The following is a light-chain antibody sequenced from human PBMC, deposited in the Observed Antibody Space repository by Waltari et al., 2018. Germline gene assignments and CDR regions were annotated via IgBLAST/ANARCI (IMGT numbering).Light chain of an antibody. CDR2: GAS. CDR3: QQANRCPIT. V-gene: IGKV1-12*01. Sequence: DIQMTQSPSSVSASVGDRATITCRASQGISSWLAWYQQKPGKAPNLLIYGASSLQSGVPSRFSGSGSGTDCTLTISSLQPEDFATYYWQQANRCPITFGQGTRLEIK. J-gene: IGKJ5*01. CDR1: QGISSW.